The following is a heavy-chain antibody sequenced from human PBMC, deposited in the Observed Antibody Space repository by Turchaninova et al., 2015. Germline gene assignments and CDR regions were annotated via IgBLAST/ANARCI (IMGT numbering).Heavy chain of an antibody. Sequence: QLQLQESGPGLVKPSETLSLPSTVSGGSIININYYWGWNRQYPGKGLEWIGNINYGGTSYYNPTLQSRVTNSVDTSKSQFSLQLTSVTAADTAMYYCVRAPCSGGGCSYWYFDLWGRGTLVTVSS. J-gene: IGHJ2*01. CDR2: INYGGTS. V-gene: IGHV4-39*07. CDR1: GGSIININYY. CDR3: VRAPCSGGGCSYWYFDL. D-gene: IGHD2-15*01.